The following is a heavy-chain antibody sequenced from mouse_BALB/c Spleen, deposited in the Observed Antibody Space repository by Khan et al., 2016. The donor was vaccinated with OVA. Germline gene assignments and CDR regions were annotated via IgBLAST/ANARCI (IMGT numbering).Heavy chain of an antibody. CDR1: GYTFTTAG. CDR3: ARGGAAYYRNDGGAMEY. V-gene: IGHV9-4*02. Sequence: QVQLQQSGPELKKPGETVRISCKASGYTFTTAGIQWVQKMPGKGLKWIGWINTHSGVPKYAEDFKGRFAFSLEISVSTAYLQITNLKNEDMATYFCARGGAAYYRNDGGAMEYWGQGTSVTVSS. D-gene: IGHD2-14*01. CDR2: INTHSGVP. J-gene: IGHJ4*01.